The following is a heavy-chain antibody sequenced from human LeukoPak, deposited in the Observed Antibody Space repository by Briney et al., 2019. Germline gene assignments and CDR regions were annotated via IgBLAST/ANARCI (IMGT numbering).Heavy chain of an antibody. J-gene: IGHJ5*02. D-gene: IGHD3-10*01. Sequence: SETLSLTCTVSGGSISSGSYYWSWIRQPPGKGLEWIGEINHSGSTNYNPSLKSRVTISVDTSKNQFSLKLSSVTAADTAVYYCARGRGPSYYGSGSYSWFDPWGQGTLVTVSS. CDR1: GGSISSGSYY. V-gene: IGHV4-39*07. CDR3: ARGRGPSYYGSGSYSWFDP. CDR2: INHSGST.